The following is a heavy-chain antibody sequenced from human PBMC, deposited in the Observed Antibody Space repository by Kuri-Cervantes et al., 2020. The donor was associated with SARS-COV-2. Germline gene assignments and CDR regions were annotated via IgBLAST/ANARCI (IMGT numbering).Heavy chain of an antibody. D-gene: IGHD2-15*01. CDR1: GFTFSDYY. J-gene: IGHJ3*02. CDR3: AREIIGVVGASDAFDI. V-gene: IGHV3-11*04. Sequence: VGPLRLSRATSGFTFSDYYMSRIRHAPGKVLEWVLYISSSGNPIHHADSVKDRFTISRDNAKNSLYLQKNSLRAEDTAVYYCAREIIGVVGASDAFDIWGQETMVTVSS. CDR2: ISSSGNPI.